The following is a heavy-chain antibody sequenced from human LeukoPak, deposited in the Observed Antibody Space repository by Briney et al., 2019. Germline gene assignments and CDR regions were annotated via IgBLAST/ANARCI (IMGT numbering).Heavy chain of an antibody. Sequence: ASVKVSCKASGYTFTGYYMHWVRQAPGQGLEWMGWINPNSGGTNYAQKFQGRVTMTRDTSISTAYTELSRLRSDDTAVYYCAREAQSPMTTVTTAHDYDAFDIWGQGTMVTVSS. CDR1: GYTFTGYY. J-gene: IGHJ3*02. D-gene: IGHD4-17*01. CDR3: AREAQSPMTTVTTAHDYDAFDI. V-gene: IGHV1-2*02. CDR2: INPNSGGT.